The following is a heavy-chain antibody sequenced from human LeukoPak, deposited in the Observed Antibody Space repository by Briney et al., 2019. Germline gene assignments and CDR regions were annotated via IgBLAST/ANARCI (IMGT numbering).Heavy chain of an antibody. CDR3: ARGYCTSSSCYNDY. V-gene: IGHV3-30*04. CDR2: MSFDVINK. J-gene: IGHJ4*02. D-gene: IGHD2-2*02. Sequence: PGRSLRLSCVTSGFTFSTYAFHWVRQAPGKGLEWVATMSFDVINKYYADSVRGRFTISRDNSKNTLYLQMNSLRAEDTAVYSCARGYCTSSSCYNDYWGQGTLVTVSS. CDR1: GFTFSTYA.